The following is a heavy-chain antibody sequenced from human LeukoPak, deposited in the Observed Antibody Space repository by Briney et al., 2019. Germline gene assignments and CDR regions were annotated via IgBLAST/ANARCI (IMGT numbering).Heavy chain of an antibody. CDR3: AKAARGVTYYYYMDV. D-gene: IGHD3-10*01. CDR2: ISGSGGST. V-gene: IGHV3-23*01. Sequence: GGSLRLSCAASGFTFSNYAMSWVRQAPGKGLEWVSAISGSGGSTYYADSVKGRFTISRDNSKNTLYLQMNSLRAEDTAVYYCAKAARGVTYYYYMDVWGKGTTVTISS. CDR1: GFTFSNYA. J-gene: IGHJ6*03.